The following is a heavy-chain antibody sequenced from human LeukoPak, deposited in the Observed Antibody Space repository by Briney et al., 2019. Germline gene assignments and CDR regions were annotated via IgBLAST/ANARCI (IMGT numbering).Heavy chain of an antibody. D-gene: IGHD6-13*01. CDR3: ARDRIAAAGTSPVDP. V-gene: IGHV1-46*01. Sequence: GASVKVSCKASGYTFTSYYMHWVRQAPGQGLEWMGIINPSGGSTSYAQKFQGRVTMTRDTSTSTVYMELSSLRSEDTAVYYCARDRIAAAGTSPVDPWGQGTLVTVSS. CDR1: GYTFTSYY. J-gene: IGHJ5*02. CDR2: INPSGGST.